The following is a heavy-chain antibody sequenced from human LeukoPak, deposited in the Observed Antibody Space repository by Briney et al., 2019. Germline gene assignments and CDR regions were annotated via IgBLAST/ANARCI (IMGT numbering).Heavy chain of an antibody. Sequence: ASVKVSCKASGYTFAGYYMHWVRQAPGQGLEWMGMIYPRDGSTSYAQKFQGRVTVTRDTSTSTVHMELSGLRSEDTAVYYCARDQEGFDYWGQGTLVTVSS. CDR3: ARDQEGFDY. CDR1: GYTFAGYY. V-gene: IGHV1-46*01. J-gene: IGHJ4*02. CDR2: IYPRDGST.